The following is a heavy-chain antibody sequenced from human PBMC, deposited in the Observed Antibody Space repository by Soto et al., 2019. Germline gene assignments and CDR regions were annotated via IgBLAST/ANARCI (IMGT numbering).Heavy chain of an antibody. CDR2: IYHSGST. D-gene: IGHD2-15*01. V-gene: IGHV4-30-2*01. CDR3: ARYCSGGSCYSFGTRHAFDI. Sequence: QLQLQESGSGLVKPSQTLSLTCAVSGGSISSGGYSWSWIRQPPGKGLEWIGYIYHSGSTYYNPSLKSRVTISVDRSKNQFSLKLSSVTAADTAVYYCARYCSGGSCYSFGTRHAFDIWGQGTMVTVSS. CDR1: GGSISSGGYS. J-gene: IGHJ3*02.